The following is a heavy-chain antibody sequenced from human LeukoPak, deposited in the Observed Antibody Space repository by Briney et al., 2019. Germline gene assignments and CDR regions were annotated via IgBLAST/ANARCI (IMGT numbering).Heavy chain of an antibody. Sequence: PSETLSLTCTVSGGSISSSSYYWGWIRQPPGKGLEWIGSIYYSGSTYYNPSLKSRVTISVDKSKNQFSLKLGSVTAADTAVYYCARAQAYYHYMDVWGKGTTVTVSS. CDR2: IYYSGST. V-gene: IGHV4-39*07. J-gene: IGHJ6*03. CDR3: ARAQAYYHYMDV. CDR1: GGSISSSSYY.